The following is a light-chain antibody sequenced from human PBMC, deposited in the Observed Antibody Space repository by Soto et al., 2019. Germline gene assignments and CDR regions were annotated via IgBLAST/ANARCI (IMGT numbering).Light chain of an antibody. J-gene: IGKJ5*01. CDR1: QTISGNY. Sequence: EIVMTQSPGTLSLSPGERATLSCRASQTISGNYLAWYQQKPGQAPRLLIYGASNRATGIPERFSGSGSGTDFTLTISRLEPQDSAMYYCQQYVISVTFGQGTRLEIK. CDR3: QQYVISVT. CDR2: GAS. V-gene: IGKV3-20*01.